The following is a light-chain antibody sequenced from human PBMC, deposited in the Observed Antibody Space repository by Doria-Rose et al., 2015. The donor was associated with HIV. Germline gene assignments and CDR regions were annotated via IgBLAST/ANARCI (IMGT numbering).Light chain of an antibody. Sequence: PGQRVTISRTGSSSNIGANYDVHWYLQLPGAAPKLLIYGNTNRPSGVPDRFSGSKSGTSASLAITGLQADDEADYYCHSYDNSLSGYVFGSGTKVTVL. CDR1: SSNIGANYD. CDR2: GNT. V-gene: IGLV1-40*01. CDR3: HSYDNSLSGYV. J-gene: IGLJ1*01.